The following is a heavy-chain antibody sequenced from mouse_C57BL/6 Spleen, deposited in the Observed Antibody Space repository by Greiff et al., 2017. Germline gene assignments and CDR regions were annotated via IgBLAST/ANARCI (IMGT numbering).Heavy chain of an antibody. CDR2: INPSSGYT. V-gene: IGHV1-4*01. Sequence: VKLQESGAELARPGASVKMSCKASGYTFTSYTMHWVKQRPGQGLEWIGYINPSSGYTKYNQKFKDKATLTADKSSSTAYMQLSSLTSEDSAVYYCAAGSSYWYFDVWGTGTTVTVSS. CDR3: AAGSSYWYFDV. J-gene: IGHJ1*03. D-gene: IGHD1-1*01. CDR1: GYTFTSYT.